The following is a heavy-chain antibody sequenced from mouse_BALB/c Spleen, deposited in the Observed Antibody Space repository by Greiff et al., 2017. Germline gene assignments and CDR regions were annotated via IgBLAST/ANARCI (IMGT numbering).Heavy chain of an antibody. CDR3: ATTYCVYDATWFAY. Sequence: EVQLQQSGPSLVKPSQTLSLTSSVTGDSITSGYWNWIRKFPGNKLEYMGYISYSGSTYYNPSLKSRISITRDTSKNQYYLQLNSVTTEDTATYYCATTYCVYDATWFAYWGQGTLVTVSA. J-gene: IGHJ3*01. CDR1: GDSITSGY. V-gene: IGHV3-8*02. CDR2: ISYSGST. D-gene: IGHD2-2*01.